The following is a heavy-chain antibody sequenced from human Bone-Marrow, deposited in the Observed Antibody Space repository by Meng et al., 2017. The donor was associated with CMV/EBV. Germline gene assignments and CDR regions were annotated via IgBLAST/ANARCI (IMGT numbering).Heavy chain of an antibody. CDR2: ISGSGGNT. D-gene: IGHD1-26*01. V-gene: IGHV3-23*01. Sequence: GESLKISCAASGFTFSSYAMTWVRQAPGKGLEWVSTISGSGGNTYYADSVKGRFSISRDNSKNSLYLQMNSLRAEDTAVYYCARGGRVGYYFDYWGQGTLVTVSS. J-gene: IGHJ4*02. CDR1: GFTFSSYA. CDR3: ARGGRVGYYFDY.